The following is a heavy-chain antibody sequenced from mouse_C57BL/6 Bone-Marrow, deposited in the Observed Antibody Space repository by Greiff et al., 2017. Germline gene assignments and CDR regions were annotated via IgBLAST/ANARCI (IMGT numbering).Heavy chain of an antibody. CDR3: AALLLRSYYYAMDD. V-gene: IGHV1-74*01. CDR2: IHPSDSDT. CDR1: GYTFTSYW. J-gene: IGHJ4*01. Sequence: VQLQQPGAELVKPGASVKVSCKASGYTFTSYWMHWVKQRPGQGLEWIGRIHPSDSDTNYNQKFKGKATLTVEKSSSTAYMQLSSLTSEDSAVYYCAALLLRSYYYAMDDWGQGTSVTVSS. D-gene: IGHD1-1*01.